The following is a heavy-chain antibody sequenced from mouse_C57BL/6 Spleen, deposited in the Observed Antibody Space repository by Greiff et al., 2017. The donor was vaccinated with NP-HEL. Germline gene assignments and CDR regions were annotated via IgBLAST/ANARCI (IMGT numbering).Heavy chain of an antibody. Sequence: VQLQQSGPELVKPGASVKISCKASGYTFTDYYMNWVKQSHGKSLEWIGDINPNNGGTSYNQKFKGKATLTVDKSSSTAYMELRSLTSEDSAVYYCARGALFAYWGQRTLVTVSA. V-gene: IGHV1-26*01. D-gene: IGHD3-1*01. CDR3: ARGALFAY. CDR1: GYTFTDYY. CDR2: INPNNGGT. J-gene: IGHJ3*01.